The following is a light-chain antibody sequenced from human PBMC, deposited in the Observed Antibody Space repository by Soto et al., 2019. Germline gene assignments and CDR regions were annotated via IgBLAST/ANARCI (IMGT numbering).Light chain of an antibody. J-gene: IGKJ1*01. Sequence: EIVLTQSPGTLSFSPGERATLSCRASQSVSSSYLTWYQQKPGQAPRLLIYGASSRATDIPDRFSGSGSGTDFTLTISRLEPEDFAVYYCQQYGSSPWTVGQGTKVEIK. CDR2: GAS. V-gene: IGKV3-20*01. CDR3: QQYGSSPWT. CDR1: QSVSSSY.